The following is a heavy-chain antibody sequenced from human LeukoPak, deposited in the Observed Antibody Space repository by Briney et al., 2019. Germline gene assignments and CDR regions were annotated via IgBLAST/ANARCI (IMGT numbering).Heavy chain of an antibody. CDR1: GFRFSNYA. J-gene: IGHJ4*02. D-gene: IGHD5-12*01. Sequence: GGSLRLSCAASGFRFSNYAMNWVRQAPGKGLEWVLLIIDRSGGTFYADSVKGRFTITRDNSKNTLYLQMNSLRDEDTAVYYCAKGGYDYVEIGYFDFWGQGTLVTVSS. V-gene: IGHV3-23*01. CDR2: IIDRSGGT. CDR3: AKGGYDYVEIGYFDF.